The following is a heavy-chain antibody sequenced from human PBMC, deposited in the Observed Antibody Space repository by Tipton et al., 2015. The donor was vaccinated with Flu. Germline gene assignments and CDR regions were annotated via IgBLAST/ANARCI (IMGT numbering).Heavy chain of an antibody. V-gene: IGHV4-4*07. D-gene: IGHD4-17*01. CDR1: GGSISSYY. CDR2: IYTSGSI. Sequence: LRLSCTVSGGSISSYYWSWIRQPAGKGLEWIGRIYTSGSINYNPSLKSRVTMSVDTSKNQFSLKLSSVTAADTAVYYCARDFSDYGDYWGQGTLVTVSS. J-gene: IGHJ4*02. CDR3: ARDFSDYGDY.